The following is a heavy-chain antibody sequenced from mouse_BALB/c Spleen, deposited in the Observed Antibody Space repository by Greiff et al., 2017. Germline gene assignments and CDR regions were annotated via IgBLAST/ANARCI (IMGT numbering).Heavy chain of an antibody. J-gene: IGHJ1*01. CDR2: ISYSGST. CDR3: ARGGNTGDWYFDV. D-gene: IGHD5-2*01. Sequence: EVKLQESGPSLVKPSQTLSLTCSVTGDSITSGYWNWIRKFPGNKLEYMGYISYSGSTYYNPSLKSRISITRDTSKNQYYLQLNSVTTEDTATYYCARGGNTGDWYFDVWGAGTTVTVSS. V-gene: IGHV3-8*02. CDR1: GDSITSGY.